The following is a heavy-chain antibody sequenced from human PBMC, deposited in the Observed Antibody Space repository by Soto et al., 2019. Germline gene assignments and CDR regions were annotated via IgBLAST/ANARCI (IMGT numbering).Heavy chain of an antibody. J-gene: IGHJ6*02. CDR2: IHHSGAT. Sequence: QVQLQESDPGLVQPSGTLSLTCAVSGDSITGDNWWSWVRQSPGKGLEWIAEIHHSGATNYNPSLKSRVTISVDKSKNQFSLKLNSVTAADTAMFYCATQGFYRMGVWGRGTTVTVSS. V-gene: IGHV4-4*02. CDR1: GDSITGDNW. CDR3: ATQGFYRMGV.